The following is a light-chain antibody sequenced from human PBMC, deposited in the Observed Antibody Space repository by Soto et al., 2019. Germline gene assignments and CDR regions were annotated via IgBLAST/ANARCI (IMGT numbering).Light chain of an antibody. CDR2: SAS. J-gene: IGKJ5*01. CDR1: QSLSGGY. Sequence: EIVLTQSPGILSLSPGERATLSCRASQSLSGGYLAWFQQKPGQTPRLLIYSASNRATGIPYRFSGSGSGTDFTLTISRLEPEDFVVYYCQQNGSLPITFGQGTRLEIK. V-gene: IGKV3-20*01. CDR3: QQNGSLPIT.